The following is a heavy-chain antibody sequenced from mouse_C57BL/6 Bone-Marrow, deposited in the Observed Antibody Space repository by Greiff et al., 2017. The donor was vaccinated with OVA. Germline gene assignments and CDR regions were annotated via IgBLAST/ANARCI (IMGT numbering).Heavy chain of an antibody. Sequence: QVQLKQPGAELVKPGASVKMSCKASGYTFTSYWITWVKQRPGQGLEWIGDIYPGSGSTNYNEKFKSKATLTVDTSSSTAYMQLSSLTAEDSAVYYCARSTNRTWFAYWGQGTLVTVSA. D-gene: IGHD2-1*01. J-gene: IGHJ3*01. CDR2: IYPGSGST. CDR1: GYTFTSYW. CDR3: ARSTNRTWFAY. V-gene: IGHV1-55*01.